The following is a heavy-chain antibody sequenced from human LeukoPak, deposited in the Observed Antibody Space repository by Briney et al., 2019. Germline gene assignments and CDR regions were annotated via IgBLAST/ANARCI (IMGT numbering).Heavy chain of an antibody. D-gene: IGHD3-22*01. Sequence: SETLSLTCTVSGGSVSSGNYYWSWIRQPPGKGLEWTGYIYYSGSTNYNPSLKSRVTISVDTSKNQFSLKLSSVTAADTAVYYCARDPSGYFNYWGQGTLATVSS. CDR1: GGSVSSGNYY. V-gene: IGHV4-61*01. J-gene: IGHJ4*02. CDR2: IYYSGST. CDR3: ARDPSGYFNY.